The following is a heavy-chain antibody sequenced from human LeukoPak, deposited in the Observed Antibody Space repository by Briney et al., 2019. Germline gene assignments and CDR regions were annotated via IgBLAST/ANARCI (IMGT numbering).Heavy chain of an antibody. CDR1: GFDFSHYG. D-gene: IGHD5-12*01. CDR2: FSSTSTLT. J-gene: IGHJ4*02. Sequence: GGSLRLSCAASGFDFSHYGMSWVRQSPGKGLEWVSTFSSTSTLTYYADSVKGRFTISRDNSKNTLYLQLNSLRPEDTAVYYCARDQLAYSGYDTLFDYWGQGSLVTVSS. CDR3: ARDQLAYSGYDTLFDY. V-gene: IGHV3-21*01.